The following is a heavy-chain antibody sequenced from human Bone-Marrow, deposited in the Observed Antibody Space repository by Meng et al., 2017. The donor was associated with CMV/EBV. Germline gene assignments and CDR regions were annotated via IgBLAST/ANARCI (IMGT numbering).Heavy chain of an antibody. Sequence: GESLKISCTVSGFTVSSNYMNWVRRAPGKGLEWVSVIYSGGSTYYADSVKGRFTISRDNSKNTVYLQMNSLRAEDTAVYYCASDSSSSNPDYWGQGTLVTVSS. CDR3: ASDSSSSNPDY. CDR1: GFTVSSNY. D-gene: IGHD6-6*01. CDR2: IYSGGST. J-gene: IGHJ4*02. V-gene: IGHV3-53*01.